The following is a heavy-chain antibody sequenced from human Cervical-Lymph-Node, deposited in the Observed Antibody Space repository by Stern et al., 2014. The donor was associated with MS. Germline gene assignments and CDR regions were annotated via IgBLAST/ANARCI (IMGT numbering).Heavy chain of an antibody. CDR2: IRQDGSER. CDR3: ARGSSGWFPLYYFDD. V-gene: IGHV3-7*01. Sequence: EVQLVGSGGRLVQPGGSLRLSCAVSGFSFSNHWMTWVRQAPGKGLEWVANIRQDGSERYYGDSVKGRFTISRDNAEGSLYLQMNSLRVEDTAIYYCARGSSGWFPLYYFDDWGQGSLVTISS. J-gene: IGHJ4*02. CDR1: GFSFSNHW. D-gene: IGHD6-13*01.